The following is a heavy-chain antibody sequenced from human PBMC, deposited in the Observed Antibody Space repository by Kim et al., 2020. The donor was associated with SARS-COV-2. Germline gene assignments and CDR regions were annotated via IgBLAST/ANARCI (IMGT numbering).Heavy chain of an antibody. CDR1: GFTFGDYA. Sequence: GGSLRLSCTASGFTFGDYAMSWVRQAPGKGLEWVGFIRSKAYGGTTEYAASVKGRFTISRDDSKSIAYLQMNSLKTEDTAVYYCTRDSTSYYDFWSGYLTNDYYYYYRDVWGKGTTVTVSS. CDR2: IRSKAYGGTT. CDR3: TRDSTSYYDFWSGYLTNDYYYYYRDV. V-gene: IGHV3-49*04. J-gene: IGHJ6*03. D-gene: IGHD3-3*01.